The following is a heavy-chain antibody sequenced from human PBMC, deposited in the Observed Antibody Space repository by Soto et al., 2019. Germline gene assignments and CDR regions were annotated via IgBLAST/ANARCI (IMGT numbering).Heavy chain of an antibody. V-gene: IGHV3-74*01. CDR2: INSDGSSR. CDR1: GFTFSNNW. J-gene: IGHJ4*02. CDR3: ARAPEQRPIDY. D-gene: IGHD6-25*01. Sequence: EVRLVESGGGLVQPGGSLRLSCAASGFTFSNNWMHWVRRIPGKGPVWVSRINSDGSSRDYADSVEGRFTISGDSAKNAVYLQMNGLRVEDTAVYYCARAPEQRPIDYWCQGTLVTVSS.